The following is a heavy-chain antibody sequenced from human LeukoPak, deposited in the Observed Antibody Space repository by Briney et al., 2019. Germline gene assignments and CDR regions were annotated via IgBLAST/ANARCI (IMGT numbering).Heavy chain of an antibody. CDR3: AVSKRGYCSGGNCYWGGEIDY. D-gene: IGHD2-15*01. CDR1: GFTFSSYS. CDR2: ISSSYI. J-gene: IGHJ4*02. V-gene: IGHV3-21*01. Sequence: PGGSLRLSCAASGFTFSSYSLNWVRQAPGKGLEWVSSISSSYIYYADSLKGRFTISRDNAKNSLYLQMNSLRAEDTAVYSCAVSKRGYCSGGNCYWGGEIDYWGQGTLVTVSS.